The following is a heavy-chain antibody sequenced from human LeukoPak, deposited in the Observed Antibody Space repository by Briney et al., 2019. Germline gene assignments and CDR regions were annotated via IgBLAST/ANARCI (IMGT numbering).Heavy chain of an antibody. V-gene: IGHV3-23*01. Sequence: GGSLRLSCAASGFTFSSYAMSWVRQAPGKGLEWVSAISGSGGSTYYADSVKGRFTISRDNSKNTLYLQMNSLRAEDTAVYYCAGDQAGDYELDYWGQGTLVTVSS. CDR1: GFTFSSYA. D-gene: IGHD4-17*01. CDR2: ISGSGGST. CDR3: AGDQAGDYELDY. J-gene: IGHJ4*02.